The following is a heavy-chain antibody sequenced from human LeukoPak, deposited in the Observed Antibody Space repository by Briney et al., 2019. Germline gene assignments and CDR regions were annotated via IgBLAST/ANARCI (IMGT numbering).Heavy chain of an antibody. J-gene: IGHJ3*02. V-gene: IGHV3-33*01. CDR3: ARVRIQLWSDAFDI. CDR1: GFTFSSYG. CDR2: IWYDGSNK. Sequence: PGRSLRLPCAASGFTFSSYGMHWVRQAPGKGLEWVAVIWYDGSNKYYADSVKGRFTISRDNSKNTLYLQMNSLRAEDTAVYYCARVRIQLWSDAFDIWGQGTMVTVSS. D-gene: IGHD5-18*01.